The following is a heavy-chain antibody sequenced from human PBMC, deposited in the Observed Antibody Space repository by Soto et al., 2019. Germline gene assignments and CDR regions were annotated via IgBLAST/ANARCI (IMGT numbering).Heavy chain of an antibody. CDR3: ARVQNDYYYYGMDV. J-gene: IGHJ6*02. CDR2: IYYSGST. CDR1: GGSISSYY. Sequence: SETLSLTCTVSGGSISSYYWSWIRQPPGKGLEWIGYIYYSGSTNYNPSLKSRVTISVDTSKNQFSLKLSSVTAADTAVYYCARVQNDYYYYGMDVWGQGTTVT. V-gene: IGHV4-59*01.